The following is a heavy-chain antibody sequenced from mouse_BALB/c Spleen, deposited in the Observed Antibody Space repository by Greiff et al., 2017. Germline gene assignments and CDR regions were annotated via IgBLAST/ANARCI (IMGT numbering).Heavy chain of an antibody. CDR1: GYTFTDYA. J-gene: IGHJ3*01. V-gene: IGHV1S137*01. Sequence: QVQLQQSGAELVRPGVSVKISCKGSGYTFTDYAMHWVKQSHAKSLEWIGVISTYYGDASYNQKFKGKATMTVDKSSSTAYMELARLTSEDSAIYYCARLDSHDGKWFAYWGQGTLVTVSA. CDR3: ARLDSHDGKWFAY. CDR2: ISTYYGDA. D-gene: IGHD2-12*01.